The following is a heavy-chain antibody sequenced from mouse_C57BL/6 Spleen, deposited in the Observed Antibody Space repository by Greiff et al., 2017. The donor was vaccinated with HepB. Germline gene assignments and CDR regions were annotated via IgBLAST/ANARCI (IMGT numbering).Heavy chain of an antibody. V-gene: IGHV5-9-1*02. CDR2: ISSGGDYI. CDR1: GFTFSSYA. J-gene: IGHJ4*01. D-gene: IGHD2-12*01. Sequence: EVHLVESGEGLVKPGGSLKLSCAASGFTFSSYAMSWVRQTPEKRLEWVAYISSGGDYIYYADTVKGRFTISRDNARNTLYLQMSSLKSEDTAMYYCTRDYYSYAMDYWGQGTSVTVSS. CDR3: TRDYYSYAMDY.